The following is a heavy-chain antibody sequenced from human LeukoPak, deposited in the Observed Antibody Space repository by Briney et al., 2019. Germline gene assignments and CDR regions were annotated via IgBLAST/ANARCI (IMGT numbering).Heavy chain of an antibody. CDR2: ISSISSTI. Sequence: GGSLRLSCAASGFTFSSYSMNWVRQAPGKGLEWVSYISSISSTIYYADSVKGRFTISRDNAKNSLYLQMNSLRAEDTAVYYCATNTNDFWSGYDSYYFDYWGQGTLVTVSS. V-gene: IGHV3-48*01. CDR3: ATNTNDFWSGYDSYYFDY. CDR1: GFTFSSYS. J-gene: IGHJ4*02. D-gene: IGHD3-3*01.